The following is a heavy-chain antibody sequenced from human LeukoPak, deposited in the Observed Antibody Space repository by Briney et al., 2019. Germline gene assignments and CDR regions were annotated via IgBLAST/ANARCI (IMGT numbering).Heavy chain of an antibody. CDR3: ARDVCPAYCSNGVWGSDAFDI. CDR2: ISSNSRYI. Sequence: GGSLRLSCAASGFTFSSYEMNWVRQAPGKGLEWVSSISSNSRYIYYADSVKGRLTISRDNAKNSLYLQMNSLRAEDTAVYYCARDVCPAYCSNGVWGSDAFDIWGQGTMVSVSS. V-gene: IGHV3-21*01. CDR1: GFTFSSYE. J-gene: IGHJ3*02. D-gene: IGHD2-8*01.